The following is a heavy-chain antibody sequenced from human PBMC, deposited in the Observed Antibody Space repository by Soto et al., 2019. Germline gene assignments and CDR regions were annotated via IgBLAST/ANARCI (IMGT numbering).Heavy chain of an antibody. CDR2: ISSGGQTI. CDR1: GFSFSTYD. Sequence: EVQLVESGGGLVQPGGSLRLSCAASGFSFSTYDMNWVRQAPGKGLEWVSYISSGGQTIKSTDSVKGRFTISRDNAKNSLYLQMSGLRSEDKGVHYCARDPQRGYSGMDVWGQGTTVTVSS. D-gene: IGHD2-2*01. J-gene: IGHJ6*02. V-gene: IGHV3-48*01. CDR3: ARDPQRGYSGMDV.